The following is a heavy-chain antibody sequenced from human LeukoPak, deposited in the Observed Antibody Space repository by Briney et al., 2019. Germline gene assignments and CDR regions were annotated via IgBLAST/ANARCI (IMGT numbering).Heavy chain of an antibody. J-gene: IGHJ4*02. V-gene: IGHV1-2*02. D-gene: IGHD5-18*01. CDR1: GYTFTGYY. Sequence: ASVKVSCKASGYTFTGYYMHWVRQAPGQGLEWMGWINPNSGGTNYAQKFQGRVTMTRDTSISTAYMELSRLRSDDTAVYYCAKDLYSYGIGGFDYWGQGTLVTVSS. CDR2: INPNSGGT. CDR3: AKDLYSYGIGGFDY.